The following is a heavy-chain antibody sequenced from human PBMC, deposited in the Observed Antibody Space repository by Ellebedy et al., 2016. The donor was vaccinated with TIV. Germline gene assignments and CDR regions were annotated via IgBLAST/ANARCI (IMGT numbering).Heavy chain of an antibody. CDR3: ARQYSDDSPFDY. J-gene: IGHJ4*02. V-gene: IGHV5-51*01. D-gene: IGHD3-22*01. Sequence: GESLKISXKGSGYSFTSYWIGWVRQMPGKGLEWMGIIYPGDSDTRYSPSFQGQVTISADKSISTAYLQWSSLKTSGTAMYYCARQYSDDSPFDYWGQGTLVTVSS. CDR1: GYSFTSYW. CDR2: IYPGDSDT.